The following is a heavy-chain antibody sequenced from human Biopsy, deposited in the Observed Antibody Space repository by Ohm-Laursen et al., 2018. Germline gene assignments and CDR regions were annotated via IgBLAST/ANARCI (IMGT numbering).Heavy chain of an antibody. CDR3: VRLEAGLFDAFDI. V-gene: IGHV3-48*03. CDR2: ISHSSGPT. J-gene: IGHJ3*02. D-gene: IGHD6-19*01. Sequence: SLRLSCAASGFTFSTYEMNWVRQAPGEGLEWISFISHSSGPTNYADSVRGRFTISRDNAKNALYLQMNSLRVEDTAFYYCVRLEAGLFDAFDIWGHGTTVTVSS. CDR1: GFTFSTYE.